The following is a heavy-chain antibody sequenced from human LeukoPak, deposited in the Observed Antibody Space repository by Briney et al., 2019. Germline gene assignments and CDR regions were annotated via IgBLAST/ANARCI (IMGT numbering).Heavy chain of an antibody. D-gene: IGHD6-13*01. CDR3: ARGNSSSWYGGFDY. CDR2: INHSGST. CDR1: GGSFSGYY. J-gene: IGHJ4*02. Sequence: MSSETLSLTCAVYGGSFSGYYWSWIRQPPGKGLEWIGEINHSGSTNHNPSLKSRVTISVDTSKNQFSMKLSSVTAADTAVYYCARGNSSSWYGGFDYWGQGTLVTVSS. V-gene: IGHV4-34*01.